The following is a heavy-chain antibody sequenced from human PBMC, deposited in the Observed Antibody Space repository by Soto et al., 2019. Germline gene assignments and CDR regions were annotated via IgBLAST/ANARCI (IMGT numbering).Heavy chain of an antibody. J-gene: IGHJ4*02. D-gene: IGHD6-19*01. CDR1: GGSISSYY. V-gene: IGHV4-59*01. Sequence: SETLSLTCTVSGGSISSYYWSWIRQPPGKGLEWIGYIYYSGSTNYNPSLKSRVTISVDTSKNQFSLKLSSVTAADTAVYYCARGRIGYSSGWYFDYWGQGTLVTVSS. CDR3: ARGRIGYSSGWYFDY. CDR2: IYYSGST.